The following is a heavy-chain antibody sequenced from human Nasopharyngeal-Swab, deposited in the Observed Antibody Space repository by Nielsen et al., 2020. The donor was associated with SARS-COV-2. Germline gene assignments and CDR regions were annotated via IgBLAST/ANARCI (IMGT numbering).Heavy chain of an antibody. Sequence: LETLSLTCTVSGGSISSYYWSWIRQPPGKGLEWIGYIYYSGSTNYNPSLKSRVTISVDTSKNQFSLKLSSVTAADTAVYYCARDKGGMATLDYYYYYYMDVWGKGTTVTVSS. CDR3: ARDKGGMATLDYYYYYYMDV. CDR1: GGSISSYY. J-gene: IGHJ6*03. D-gene: IGHD5-24*01. CDR2: IYYSGST. V-gene: IGHV4-59*01.